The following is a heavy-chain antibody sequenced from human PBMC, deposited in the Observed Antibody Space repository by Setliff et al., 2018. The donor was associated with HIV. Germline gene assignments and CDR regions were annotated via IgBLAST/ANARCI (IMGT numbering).Heavy chain of an antibody. J-gene: IGHJ4*02. V-gene: IGHV4-39*01. Sequence: SETLSLTCTASGDSVSRSNYYWAWIRQPPGKGLEWIGSIDYNEITYYNPSLKSRVTLSVDTPKNQFSLYLSSVTASDTAVYYCASLFRLSGFWISFLPDYWGQGILVTVSS. CDR1: GDSVSRSNYY. D-gene: IGHD3-3*01. CDR3: ASLFRLSGFWISFLPDY. CDR2: IDYNEIT.